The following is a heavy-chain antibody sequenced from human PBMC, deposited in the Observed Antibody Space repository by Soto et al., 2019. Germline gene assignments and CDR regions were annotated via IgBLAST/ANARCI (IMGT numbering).Heavy chain of an antibody. D-gene: IGHD2-21*02. CDR1: GYTFTGYY. CDR3: ARDNLAGLLTNWFDP. V-gene: IGHV1-2*04. CDR2: INPNSGGT. J-gene: IGHJ5*02. Sequence: GAPVKVSCKASGYTFTGYYMHWVRQAPGKGLEWMGWINPNSGGTNYAQKFQGWVTMTRDTSISTAYMELSRLRSDDTAVYYCARDNLAGLLTNWFDPWGQGTLVTVSS.